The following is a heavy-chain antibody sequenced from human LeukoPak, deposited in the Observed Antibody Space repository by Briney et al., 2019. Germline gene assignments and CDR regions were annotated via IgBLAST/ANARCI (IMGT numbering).Heavy chain of an antibody. CDR1: GFTFSSYS. V-gene: IGHV3-21*01. J-gene: IGHJ3*02. Sequence: GGFLRLSCAASGFTFSSYSMNWVRQAPGKGLEWVSSISSSSSYIYYADSVKGRFTISRDNAKNSLYLQMNSLRAEDTAVYYCARGPNCGGDCYSSDAFDIWGQGTMVTVSS. D-gene: IGHD2-21*02. CDR3: ARGPNCGGDCYSSDAFDI. CDR2: ISSSSSYI.